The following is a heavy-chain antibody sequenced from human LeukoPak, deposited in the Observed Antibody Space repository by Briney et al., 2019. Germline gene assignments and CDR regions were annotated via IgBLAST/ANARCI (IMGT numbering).Heavy chain of an antibody. CDR3: ASTIAMIVVVITQIYYYYYYMDV. CDR2: INHSGST. CDR1: GGSFSGYY. Sequence: PSETLSLTCAVYGGSFSGYYWSWIRQPPGKGLEWIGEINHSGSTYYNPSLKSRVTISVDTSKNQFSLKLSSVTAADTAVYYCASTIAMIVVVITQIYYYYYYMDVWGKGTTVTISS. D-gene: IGHD3-22*01. J-gene: IGHJ6*03. V-gene: IGHV4-34*01.